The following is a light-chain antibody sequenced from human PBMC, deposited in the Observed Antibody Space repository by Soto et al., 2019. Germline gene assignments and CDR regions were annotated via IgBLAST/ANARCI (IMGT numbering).Light chain of an antibody. V-gene: IGLV2-14*01. J-gene: IGLJ1*01. Sequence: QSALTQPASVSGSPGQSITISCTGTSSDVGAYNSVSWYQQYPGKAPKLMMYEVSNRPSGVSDRFSGSKSGNTASLTISGLQTGHDADYYCSSYRSSSTYVFGTGTKLTVL. CDR3: SSYRSSSTYV. CDR1: SSDVGAYNS. CDR2: EVS.